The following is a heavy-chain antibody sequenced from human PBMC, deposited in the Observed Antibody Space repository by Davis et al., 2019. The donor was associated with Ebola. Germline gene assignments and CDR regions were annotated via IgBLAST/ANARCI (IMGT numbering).Heavy chain of an antibody. CDR1: GFVFSSYV. J-gene: IGHJ3*02. V-gene: IGHV3-23*01. CDR3: AKDTSNIWFDI. D-gene: IGHD1-26*01. Sequence: GESLKISCAASGFVFSSYVMSWVRRAPGKGLEWVSTLGTSADTYYADSVKGRFTISRDNSKNTLYLQMNGPRVEDTAIYYCAKDTSNIWFDIWGQGTMVTVSS. CDR2: LGTSADT.